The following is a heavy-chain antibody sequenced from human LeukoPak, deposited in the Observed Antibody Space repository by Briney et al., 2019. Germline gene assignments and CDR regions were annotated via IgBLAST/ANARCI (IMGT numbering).Heavy chain of an antibody. D-gene: IGHD4-23*01. CDR1: GFTFSSNW. CDR3: ARDFRTGLRWGFDY. J-gene: IGHJ4*02. Sequence: GGSLRLSCAASGFTFSSNWMNWVRRAPGKGLVWVSRINTDGSTTTYADSVKGRFPISRDNAKNTLYLQMNSLRAEDTAVYYCARDFRTGLRWGFDYWGQGTLVTVSS. V-gene: IGHV3-74*01. CDR2: INTDGSTT.